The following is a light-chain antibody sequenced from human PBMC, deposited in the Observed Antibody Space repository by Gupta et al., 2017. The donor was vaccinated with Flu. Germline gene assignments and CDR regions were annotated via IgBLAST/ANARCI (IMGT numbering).Light chain of an antibody. CDR1: QSVSTN. CDR2: GAS. CDR3: QQYNIWPLWT. J-gene: IGKJ1*01. Sequence: ATLSVSPGERATLSCRARQSVSTNLAWYQQKRGQAPRLLIYGASTRATGIPARFSGSGYGTEFTLTISSRQSEDFAVYYCQQYNIWPLWTFGQGTKVEIK. V-gene: IGKV3-15*01.